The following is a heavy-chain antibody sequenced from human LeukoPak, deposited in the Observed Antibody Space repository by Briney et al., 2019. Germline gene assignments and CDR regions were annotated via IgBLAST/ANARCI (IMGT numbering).Heavy chain of an antibody. D-gene: IGHD3-22*01. CDR3: AGSSGHYIIDY. J-gene: IGHJ4*02. Sequence: PSETLSLTCAVSGGSISSGGYSWSWIRQPPGKGLEWIGYIYHGGSTYYNPSLESRVTISVDRSKNQFSLNLSSVTAADTAVYYCAGSSGHYIIDYWGQGTLVTVSS. CDR1: GGSISSGGYS. V-gene: IGHV4-30-2*01. CDR2: IYHGGST.